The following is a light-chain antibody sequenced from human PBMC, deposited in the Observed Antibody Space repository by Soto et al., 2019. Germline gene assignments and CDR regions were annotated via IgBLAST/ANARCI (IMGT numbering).Light chain of an antibody. CDR3: HQYYGTST. Sequence: EIVLTQSPGTLSLSPGERATLSCRASQSVSSNNLAWYQQKPGQAPRLLIYGASRRATGIPDRFSGSGSGTDFTLTINRLEPEDVAVYYCHQYYGTSTFGQGTRVEIK. V-gene: IGKV3-20*01. CDR2: GAS. J-gene: IGKJ1*01. CDR1: QSVSSNN.